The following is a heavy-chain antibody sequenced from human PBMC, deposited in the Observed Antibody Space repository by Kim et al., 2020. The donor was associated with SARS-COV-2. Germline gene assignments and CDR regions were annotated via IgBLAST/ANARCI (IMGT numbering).Heavy chain of an antibody. D-gene: IGHD3-22*01. J-gene: IGHJ3*02. CDR3: ATVFFIARTRLLQILDAFDI. V-gene: IGHV1-24*01. CDR1: GYTLTKLS. CDR2: FDPDDHEA. Sequence: ASVKVSCKVSGYTLTKLSMHWVRQTSAKGLEWMGGFDPDDHEAMYAQNFKGRLSMTEDTSTDTAYMELSSLTSEDTAVYYCATVFFIARTRLLQILDAFDIWGQGTLVSVSP.